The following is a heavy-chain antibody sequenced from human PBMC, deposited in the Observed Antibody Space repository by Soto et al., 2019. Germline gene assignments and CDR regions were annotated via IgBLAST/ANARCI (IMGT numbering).Heavy chain of an antibody. V-gene: IGHV5-10-1*01. CDR3: AIXSYSSSRYYGMXV. CDR2: IDCSDSNS. J-gene: IGHJ6*02. D-gene: IGHD6-6*01. CDR1: GYRFTNYW. Sequence: PGESLKISCQGSGYRFTNYWITWVRQKPGKGLEWMGTIDCSDSNSKNSPSLQGHVTISADRSINTAYLQWSSLKASDTALYYCAIXSYSSSRYYGMXVXGQXTTXT.